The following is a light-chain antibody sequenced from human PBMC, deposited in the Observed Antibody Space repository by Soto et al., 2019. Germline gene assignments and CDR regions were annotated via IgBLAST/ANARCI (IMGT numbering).Light chain of an antibody. J-gene: IGKJ4*01. Sequence: AIRMTQSPSSFSASTGDRVTITCRASQGISSALAWYQQKPGKAPKLLIYAASTLQSGVPSRFSGSGSGTDFTLTISCLQSEDFATYYCQQDYSYPRTFGGGTKVEIK. V-gene: IGKV1-8*01. CDR1: QGISSA. CDR2: AAS. CDR3: QQDYSYPRT.